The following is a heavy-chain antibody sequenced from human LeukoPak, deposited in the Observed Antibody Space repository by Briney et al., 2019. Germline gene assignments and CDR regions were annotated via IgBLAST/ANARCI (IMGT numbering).Heavy chain of an antibody. D-gene: IGHD5-18*01. V-gene: IGHV4-39*01. CDR3: ARQGGVDTAMGERGRFDY. CDR2: IYYSGST. Sequence: SETLSLTCTVSGGTISSSSYYWGWIRQPPGKGLEWIGSIYYSGSTYYNPSLKSRVTISVDTSKNQFSLKLSSVTAADTAVYYCARQGGVDTAMGERGRFDYWGQGTLVTVSS. CDR1: GGTISSSSYY. J-gene: IGHJ4*02.